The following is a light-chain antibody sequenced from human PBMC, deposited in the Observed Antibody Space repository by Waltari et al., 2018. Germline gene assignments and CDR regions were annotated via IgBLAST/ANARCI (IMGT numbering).Light chain of an antibody. Sequence: EIVMTQSPATLSVSQGERAPLSCRASQSVDSNLAWYQQKPGQAPRLLIFGASTRATGIPARFSGSGSGTEFTLTISSLQSEDFAVYYCQQYNNWLTWSFGQGTKVEIK. CDR3: QQYNNWLTWS. CDR1: QSVDSN. V-gene: IGKV3-15*01. CDR2: GAS. J-gene: IGKJ1*01.